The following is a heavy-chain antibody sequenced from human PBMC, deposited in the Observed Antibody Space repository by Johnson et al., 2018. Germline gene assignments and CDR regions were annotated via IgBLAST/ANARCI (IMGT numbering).Heavy chain of an antibody. V-gene: IGHV3-30*18. CDR2: ISYDGSNK. CDR3: AKDRPDRYSSGGKCFQH. D-gene: IGHD6-19*01. Sequence: QVQLVESGGGVVQPGRSLRLSCAASGFTFSSYGMHWVRQAPGKGLEWVAVISYDGSNKYYADSVKGRFSISRDNSKNTLYLQMNSLRAEDTAVYYCAKDRPDRYSSGGKCFQHWGQGTLVTVSS. CDR1: GFTFSSYG. J-gene: IGHJ1*01.